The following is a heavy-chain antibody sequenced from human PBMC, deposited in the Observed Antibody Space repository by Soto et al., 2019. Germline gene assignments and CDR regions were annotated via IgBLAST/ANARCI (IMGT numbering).Heavy chain of an antibody. V-gene: IGHV4-59*01. Sequence: QVQLQESGPGLVKPSETLSLTCTVSNGSIVNYYWSWIRQPPGKGLEWIGFIYYSGSTNYNPSLKSRVTIAVDMSKNQHSVRLSSVTAADTAVYYCASRLTEATTTGDGFDIWGQGTMVTVSS. CDR3: ASRLTEATTTGDGFDI. CDR2: IYYSGST. J-gene: IGHJ3*02. D-gene: IGHD3-9*01. CDR1: NGSIVNYY.